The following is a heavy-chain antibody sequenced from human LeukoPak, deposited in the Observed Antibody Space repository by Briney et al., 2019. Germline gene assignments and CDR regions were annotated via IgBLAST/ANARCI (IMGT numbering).Heavy chain of an antibody. CDR2: IAHDGTR. CDR3: TGENRPFCPFAF. Sequence: SETLSLTCGVSGGSIDSTNYWSWVRQAPGRGLEWIGEIAHDGTRNYNSSLRSRVAMSFDRANNYFSLSLTAVTAADTALYYCTGENRPFCPFAFWGQGVLVTVSS. D-gene: IGHD2/OR15-2a*01. CDR1: GGSIDSTNY. V-gene: IGHV4-4*02. J-gene: IGHJ4*02.